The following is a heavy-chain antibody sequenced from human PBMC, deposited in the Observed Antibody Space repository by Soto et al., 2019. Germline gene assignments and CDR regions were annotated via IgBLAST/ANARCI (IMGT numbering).Heavy chain of an antibody. V-gene: IGHV3-30-3*01. CDR1: GFTFSSYA. D-gene: IGHD2-21*01. Sequence: QVQLVESGGGVVQPGRSLRLSCAASGFTFSSYAMHWVRQAPGKGLEWVAVISYDGSNKYYADSVKGRFTISRDNSKNKLYLQMNSLRAEDTAVYYCARWPHILDQYGMDVWGQGTTVTVSS. J-gene: IGHJ6*02. CDR3: ARWPHILDQYGMDV. CDR2: ISYDGSNK.